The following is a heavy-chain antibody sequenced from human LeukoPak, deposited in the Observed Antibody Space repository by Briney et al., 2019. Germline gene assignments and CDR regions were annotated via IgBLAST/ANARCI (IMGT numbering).Heavy chain of an antibody. CDR2: IYYSGST. J-gene: IGHJ4*02. Sequence: PSQTLSLTCTVSGDSISSGDYYWTWIRQPPGKGLEWIGCIYYSGSTYYNLSPKSRVIISADKSKNHFSLKLSSVTAADTAVYYCARVREATIAPFFDYWGQGILVTVSS. D-gene: IGHD6-13*01. CDR3: ARVREATIAPFFDY. V-gene: IGHV4-30-4*08. CDR1: GDSISSGDYY.